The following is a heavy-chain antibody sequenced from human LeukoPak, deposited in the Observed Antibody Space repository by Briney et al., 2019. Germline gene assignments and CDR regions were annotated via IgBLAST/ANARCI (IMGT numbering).Heavy chain of an antibody. Sequence: GASVKVSCKASGGTFGSYAISWVRQAPGQGLEWMGGIIPIFGTANYAQKFQGRVTITADKSTSTAYMELSSLRSEDTAVYYCASSMVREPYNWFDPWGQGTLVTVSS. CDR3: ASSMVREPYNWFDP. CDR2: IIPIFGTA. D-gene: IGHD3-10*01. J-gene: IGHJ5*02. V-gene: IGHV1-69*06. CDR1: GGTFGSYA.